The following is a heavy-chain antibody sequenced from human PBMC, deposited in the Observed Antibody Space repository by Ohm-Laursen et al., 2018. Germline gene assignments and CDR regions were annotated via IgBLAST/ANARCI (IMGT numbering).Heavy chain of an antibody. V-gene: IGHV3-23*01. Sequence: SLRLSCVASGFSFSTYAMSWVRQAPGKGLEWVSGISGRGDSANYADSVKGRFTISRDNSKNTLYLQMNSLSAEDTAVYYCAQTWAEVGPRGEYFQHWGQGTLVTVSS. CDR2: ISGRGDSA. CDR1: GFSFSTYA. CDR3: AQTWAEVGPRGEYFQH. D-gene: IGHD3/OR15-3a*01. J-gene: IGHJ1*01.